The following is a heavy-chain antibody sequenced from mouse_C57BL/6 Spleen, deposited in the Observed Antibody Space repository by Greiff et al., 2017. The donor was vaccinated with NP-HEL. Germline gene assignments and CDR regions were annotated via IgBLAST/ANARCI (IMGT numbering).Heavy chain of an antibody. J-gene: IGHJ2*01. CDR2: IDPSDSYT. V-gene: IGHV1-69*01. Sequence: QVQLQQPGAELVMPGASVKLSCKASGYTFTSYWMHWVKQRPGQGLEWIGEIDPSDSYTNSNQKFKGKSTLTVDKSSSTAYMQLSSLTSEDSAVYYCARRIYYYGSGLYFDYWGQGTTLTVSS. CDR1: GYTFTSYW. D-gene: IGHD1-1*01. CDR3: ARRIYYYGSGLYFDY.